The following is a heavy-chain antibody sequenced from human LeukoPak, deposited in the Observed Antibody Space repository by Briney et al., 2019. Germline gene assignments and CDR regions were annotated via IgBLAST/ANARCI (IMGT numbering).Heavy chain of an antibody. CDR1: GGSISTYY. V-gene: IGHV4-4*07. Sequence: PSETLSLTCSLSGGSISTYYWSWIRQPAGKGLEWIGRIYSSGSTNYNPSLKSRVTISLDTSKNQFSLKLSSVTAADTAVYYCAREDYSIVATTPFDYWGQGTLVTVSS. D-gene: IGHD5-12*01. CDR3: AREDYSIVATTPFDY. J-gene: IGHJ4*02. CDR2: IYSSGST.